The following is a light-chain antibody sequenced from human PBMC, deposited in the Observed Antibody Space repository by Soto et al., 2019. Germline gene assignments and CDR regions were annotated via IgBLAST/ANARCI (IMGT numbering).Light chain of an antibody. J-gene: IGKJ2*01. CDR3: QQSYSTPYT. V-gene: IGKV1-39*01. CDR2: AAS. CDR1: QSISSY. Sequence: DTQMTQSPSSLSASVGDRVTITCRASQSISSYLNWYQQKPGKPPKVLIYAASTLQSGVPSRFSGSASGTDFTLTVSSLQAEDFATYYCQQSYSTPYTFGQGTKLEIK.